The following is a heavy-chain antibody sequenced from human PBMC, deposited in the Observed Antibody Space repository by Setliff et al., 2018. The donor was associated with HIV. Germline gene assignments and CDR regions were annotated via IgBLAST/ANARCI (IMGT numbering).Heavy chain of an antibody. J-gene: IGHJ4*02. D-gene: IGHD2-15*01. CDR1: GYSLTSYS. Sequence: ASVKVSCKASGYSLTSYSINWVRQAPGQGLEWMGYINTNTGNPTYAQGFTGRFVFSVDTPVSTAYLQMNSLKTEDTAVYYCTRTPSGGYESLHYFDYWGQGTLVTVSS. V-gene: IGHV7-4-1*02. CDR2: INTNTGNP. CDR3: TRTPSGGYESLHYFDY.